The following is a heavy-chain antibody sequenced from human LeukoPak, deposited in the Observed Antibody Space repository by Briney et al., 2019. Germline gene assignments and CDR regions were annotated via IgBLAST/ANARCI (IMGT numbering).Heavy chain of an antibody. CDR3: ARGDYVWGSYRDYYFDY. V-gene: IGHV4-34*01. CDR1: GGSFSGYY. D-gene: IGHD3-16*02. CDR2: NNHSGST. J-gene: IGHJ4*02. Sequence: SETLSLTCAVYGGSFSGYYWSWIRQPPGKGLEWIGENNHSGSTNYNPSLKSRVTISVDTSKNQFSLKLSSVTAADTAVYYCARGDYVWGSYRDYYFDYWGQGTLVTVSS.